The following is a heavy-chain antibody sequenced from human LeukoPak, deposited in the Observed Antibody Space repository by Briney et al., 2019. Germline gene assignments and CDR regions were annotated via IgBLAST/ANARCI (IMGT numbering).Heavy chain of an antibody. CDR1: GGTFSSYA. J-gene: IGHJ4*02. D-gene: IGHD3-3*01. CDR2: IIPIFGTA. V-gene: IGHV1-69*13. CDR3: ARRAINEWTSHEGFDY. Sequence: ASVKVSCKASGGTFSSYAISWVRQAPGQGLEWMGGIIPIFGTANYAQKIQGRVTITADESTSTAYMELSSLRSEDTAVYYCARRAINEWTSHEGFDYWGQGTLVTVSS.